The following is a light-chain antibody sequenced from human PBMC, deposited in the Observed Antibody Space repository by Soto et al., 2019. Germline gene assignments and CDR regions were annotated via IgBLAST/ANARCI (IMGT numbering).Light chain of an antibody. CDR2: DVS. CDR1: SSDVVGYNY. CDR3: CSYTTSNTRQIV. V-gene: IGLV2-14*01. Sequence: QSALAQPASVSGSPGQSITISCTGTSSDVVGYNYVSWYQQHPGKAPKFMIYDVSNRPSGVSNRFSGSKSGNTASLTISGLQAEDEADYYSCSYTTSNTRQIVFGTGTKVTVL. J-gene: IGLJ1*01.